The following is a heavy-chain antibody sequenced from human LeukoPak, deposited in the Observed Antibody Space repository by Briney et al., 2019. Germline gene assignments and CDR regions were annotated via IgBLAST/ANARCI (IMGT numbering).Heavy chain of an antibody. J-gene: IGHJ3*02. Sequence: SATLSLTCAVYGGSFSGYYWSWIRHPPGKGLEWLGEINHSRSTNYNPSLKSRVTISVDTSKNQFSLKLSFVTPADTAVYYCALIVVLKAHAFDIWGQGTMVTVSS. V-gene: IGHV4-34*01. CDR3: ALIVVLKAHAFDI. CDR2: INHSRST. D-gene: IGHD3-16*02. CDR1: GGSFSGYY.